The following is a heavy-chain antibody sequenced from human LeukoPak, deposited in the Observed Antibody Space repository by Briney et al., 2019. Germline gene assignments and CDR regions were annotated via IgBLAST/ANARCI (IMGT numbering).Heavy chain of an antibody. CDR1: GFTFSSYS. CDR2: ISSSSSYI. CDR3: ARAAKPYYDSSGYHLL. Sequence: GGSLRLSCAASGFTFSSYSMNWVRQAPGKGLEWVSSISSSSSYIHYADSVKGRFTISRDNAKNSLYLQMNSLRAEDTAVYYCARAAKPYYDSSGYHLLWGQGTLVTVSS. D-gene: IGHD3-22*01. J-gene: IGHJ4*02. V-gene: IGHV3-21*01.